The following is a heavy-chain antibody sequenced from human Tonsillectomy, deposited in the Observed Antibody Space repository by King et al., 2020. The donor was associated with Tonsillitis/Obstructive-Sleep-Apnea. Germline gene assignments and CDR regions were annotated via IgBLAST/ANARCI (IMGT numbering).Heavy chain of an antibody. CDR2: IRSKAYGATT. J-gene: IGHJ4*02. Sequence: VQLVESGGGLEQPGRSLRLSCTGSGFTFGDYAMNWVRQAPGKGLEWVGFIRSKAYGATTEYAASVKGRFTISRDDSKRIAYLQMNSLKTEHTAVYYCTRDADYDFWSGYSYYFDYWGQGTLVTVSS. CDR1: GFTFGDYA. CDR3: TRDADYDFWSGYSYYFDY. V-gene: IGHV3-49*04. D-gene: IGHD3-3*01.